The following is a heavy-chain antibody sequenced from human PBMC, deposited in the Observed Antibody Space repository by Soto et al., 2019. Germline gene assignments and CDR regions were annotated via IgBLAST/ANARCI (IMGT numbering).Heavy chain of an antibody. D-gene: IGHD5-12*01. CDR2: IYYSGST. CDR3: ASHSRDGYRTQNFDY. V-gene: IGHV4-30-4*01. J-gene: IGHJ4*02. Sequence: SETLSLTCTVSGGSISSGDYYWSWIRQPPGKGLEWIGYIYYSGSTYYNPSLKSRVTISVDTSKNQFSLKLSSVTAADTAVYYCASHSRDGYRTQNFDYWGQGTPVTVSS. CDR1: GGSISSGDYY.